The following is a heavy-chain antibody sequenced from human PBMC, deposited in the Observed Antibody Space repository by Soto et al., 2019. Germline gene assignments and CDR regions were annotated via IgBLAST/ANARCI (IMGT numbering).Heavy chain of an antibody. V-gene: IGHV4-4*02. CDR1: GGSISSNKW. J-gene: IGHJ6*02. CDR2: IYHSGST. CDR3: ARDDHIVVVPTSLGAMDV. Sequence: SETLSLTCAVYGGSISSNKWWSWVRQPPGKGLEWIGEIYHSGSTNYNPSLKGRVTISLDKSKNQFSLKLTSVTAADSAVYYCARDDHIVVVPTSLGAMDVWGQGTTVTVSS. D-gene: IGHD2-2*01.